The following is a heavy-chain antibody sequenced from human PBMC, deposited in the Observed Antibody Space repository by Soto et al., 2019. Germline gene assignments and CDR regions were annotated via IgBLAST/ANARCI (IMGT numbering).Heavy chain of an antibody. Sequence: PSETLSLTCAVYGGSFSGSYWSWIRQPPGKGLEWIGEINHSGSTNYNPSLKSRVTISVDTSKNQFSLKLSSVTAADTAVYYCARGTTVTTTFDYWGQGTLVTVSS. J-gene: IGHJ4*02. CDR1: GGSFSGSY. V-gene: IGHV4-34*01. CDR2: INHSGST. CDR3: ARGTTVTTTFDY. D-gene: IGHD4-17*01.